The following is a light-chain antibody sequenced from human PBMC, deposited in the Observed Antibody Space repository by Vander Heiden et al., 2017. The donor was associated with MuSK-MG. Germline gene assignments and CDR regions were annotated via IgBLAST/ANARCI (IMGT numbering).Light chain of an antibody. CDR2: DAS. CDR1: QSVSTY. J-gene: IGKJ4*01. Sequence: EIVLTQSPATLSLSPGEGATLSCRASQSVSTYLAWYQQKPGQAPRLLIYDASNRATAIPARFTGSGSGTDFTLTISSLEPEDVAVYYCQQSDNWPLTFGGGTKVEIK. CDR3: QQSDNWPLT. V-gene: IGKV3-11*01.